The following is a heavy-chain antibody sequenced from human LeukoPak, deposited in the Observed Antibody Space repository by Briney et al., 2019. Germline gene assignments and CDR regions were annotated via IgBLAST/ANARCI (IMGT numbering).Heavy chain of an antibody. V-gene: IGHV3-23*01. Sequence: GGSLRLSCAASGFTFSSYAMSWVRQAPGKGLEWVSAISGSGGSTYYADSVEGRFTISRDNSKNTLYLQMNSLRAEDTAVYYCAKMTRTGIAAAGGFDYWGQGSLVTVSS. J-gene: IGHJ4*02. CDR2: ISGSGGST. CDR1: GFTFSSYA. CDR3: AKMTRTGIAAAGGFDY. D-gene: IGHD6-13*01.